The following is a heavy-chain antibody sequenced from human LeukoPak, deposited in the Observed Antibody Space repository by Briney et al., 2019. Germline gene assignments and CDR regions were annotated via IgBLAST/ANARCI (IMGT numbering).Heavy chain of an antibody. Sequence: PSETLSLTCTASGGSIGSSSYFWGWIRQPSGKGLEWIGSFSYRGSAFYNPSLESRVTISRDTSRGQFSLKLRSVTAADTAVYYCARQVARSLISLRLVSLDSFDIWGQGTRVTVSS. J-gene: IGHJ3*02. CDR3: ARQVARSLISLRLVSLDSFDI. D-gene: IGHD3-10*01. CDR1: GGSIGSSSYF. CDR2: FSYRGSA. V-gene: IGHV4-39*07.